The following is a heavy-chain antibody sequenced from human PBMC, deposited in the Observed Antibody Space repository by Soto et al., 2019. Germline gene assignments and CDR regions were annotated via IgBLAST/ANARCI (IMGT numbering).Heavy chain of an antibody. J-gene: IGHJ6*02. Sequence: GGSLRLSCAASGFPFKNYAMTWVLQAPGKGLEWVSAISASGGTTYYADAVKVRFTISRENSKNTLYLQMNSLRAEDTAVYYSAKDLGNYYYDSSGYSSYGMDVWGQGTTVTVSS. D-gene: IGHD3-22*01. V-gene: IGHV3-23*01. CDR1: GFPFKNYA. CDR3: AKDLGNYYYDSSGYSSYGMDV. CDR2: ISASGGTT.